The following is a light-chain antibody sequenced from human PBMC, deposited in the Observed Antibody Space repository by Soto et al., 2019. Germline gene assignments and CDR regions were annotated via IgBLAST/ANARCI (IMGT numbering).Light chain of an antibody. J-gene: IGKJ2*04. CDR3: QQFSHYSSCS. V-gene: IGKV1-5*01. CDR1: QRIGRW. Sequence: DIQMTQSPSTLSASVGDSVTITCRASQRIGRWLAWYQQKPGKAPKLLIYDASTLQSGVPSRFSGSGSGTEFSLNSSSMQDADFATYYCQQFSHYSSCSFGRGTQMEI. CDR2: DAS.